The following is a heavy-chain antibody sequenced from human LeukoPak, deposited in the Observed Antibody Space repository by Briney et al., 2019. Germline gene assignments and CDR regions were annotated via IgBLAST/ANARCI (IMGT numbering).Heavy chain of an antibody. Sequence: PSETLSLTCTVSGGSISSSTYYWGWIRQSPGRGLEWIGTIHYSGTTYYNPSLKSRVTVSVDTSKNQFSLKLTSVTAADTAMYYCARLTSRIADYYDSSGYYVWGQGTLVTVSS. J-gene: IGHJ4*02. CDR2: IHYSGTT. D-gene: IGHD3-22*01. CDR1: GGSISSSTYY. V-gene: IGHV4-39*07. CDR3: ARLTSRIADYYDSSGYYV.